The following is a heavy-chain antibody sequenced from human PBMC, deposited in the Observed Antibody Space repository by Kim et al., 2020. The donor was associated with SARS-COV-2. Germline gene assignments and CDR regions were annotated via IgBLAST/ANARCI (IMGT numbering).Heavy chain of an antibody. CDR1: GFTFSTYA. CDR3: AKTGYDSSGYYPHY. V-gene: IGHV3-23*01. Sequence: GGSLRLSCAASGFTFSTYAMSWVRQAPGKGLEWVSAISGSGDSTYYADSMKGRFTFSRDNSKNTLYLQMKSMRAEDTAVFYCAKTGYDSSGYYPHYWGQGTLVTVSS. J-gene: IGHJ4*02. CDR2: ISGSGDST. D-gene: IGHD3-22*01.